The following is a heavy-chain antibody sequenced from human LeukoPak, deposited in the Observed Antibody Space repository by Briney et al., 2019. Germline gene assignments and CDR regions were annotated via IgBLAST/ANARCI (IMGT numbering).Heavy chain of an antibody. J-gene: IGHJ4*02. D-gene: IGHD3-10*01. CDR3: TTDTHQDQRYYYGSGSPIPYYFDY. Sequence: GGSLRLSCAASGFTFSNAWTSWVRQAPGKGLEWVGRIKSKTDGGTTDYAAPVKGRFTISRDDSKNTLYLQMNSLKTEDTAVYYCTTDTHQDQRYYYGSGSPIPYYFDYWGQGTLVTVSS. CDR1: GFTFSNAW. CDR2: IKSKTDGGTT. V-gene: IGHV3-15*01.